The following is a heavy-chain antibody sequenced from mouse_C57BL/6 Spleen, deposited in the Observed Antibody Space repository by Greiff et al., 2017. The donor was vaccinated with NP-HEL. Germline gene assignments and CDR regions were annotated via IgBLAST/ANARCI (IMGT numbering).Heavy chain of an antibody. CDR3: TGGGLLRGFAY. D-gene: IGHD2-3*01. CDR1: GFTFSNYW. J-gene: IGHJ3*01. CDR2: IRLKSDNYAT. V-gene: IGHV6-3*01. Sequence: EVMLVESGGGLVQPGGSMKLSCVASGFTFSNYWMNWVRQSPEKGLEWVAQIRLKSDNYATHYAESVKGRFTISRDDSKSSVYLQMNNLRAEDTGIYYCTGGGLLRGFAYWGQGTLVTVSA.